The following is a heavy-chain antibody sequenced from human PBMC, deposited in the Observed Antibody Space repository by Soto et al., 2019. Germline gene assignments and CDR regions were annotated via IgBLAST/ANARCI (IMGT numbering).Heavy chain of an antibody. J-gene: IGHJ4*02. V-gene: IGHV3-30-3*01. D-gene: IGHD3-22*01. Sequence: QVQLVESGGGVVQPGRSLRLSCAASGFTFSSYAMHWVRQAPGKGLEWVAVISYDGSNKYYADSVKGRFTISRDNSKNTLYLQMNSLRAEDTAVYYCARDLVNYYDSSGPHPPFFDYWGQGTLVTVSS. CDR3: ARDLVNYYDSSGPHPPFFDY. CDR2: ISYDGSNK. CDR1: GFTFSSYA.